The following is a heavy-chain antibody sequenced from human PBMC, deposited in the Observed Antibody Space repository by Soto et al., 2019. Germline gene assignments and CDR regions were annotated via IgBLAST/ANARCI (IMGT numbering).Heavy chain of an antibody. J-gene: IGHJ6*02. CDR1: GYSFTGHY. Sequence: QVQLVQSGAEVRKPGASVRVSCKASGYSFTGHYVNWVRQASGQGLEWRGWMNPKSGGTGYAQKSQGRVPMTTDNSINTAYTDLSGMTSQDTAIYCCVNVAKLKSSNYHAKDFSGQGTTVTVSS. CDR3: VNVAKLKSSNYHAKDF. D-gene: IGHD1-1*01. CDR2: MNPKSGGT. V-gene: IGHV1-8*01.